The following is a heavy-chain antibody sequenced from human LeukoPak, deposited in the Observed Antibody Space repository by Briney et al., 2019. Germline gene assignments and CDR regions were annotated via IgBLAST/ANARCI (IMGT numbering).Heavy chain of an antibody. CDR2: IRSKAYGGTT. D-gene: IGHD6-13*01. J-gene: IGHJ4*02. CDR1: GFTFGDYA. CDR3: TRHPYSSSWYRY. Sequence: HPGGSLRLSCTASGFTFGDYAMSWVRQAPGKGLEWVGFIRSKAYGGTTEYAASVKGRFTISRDDSKSIAYLQMNSLKTEDTAVYYCTRHPYSSSWYRYWGQGTLVTVSS. V-gene: IGHV3-49*04.